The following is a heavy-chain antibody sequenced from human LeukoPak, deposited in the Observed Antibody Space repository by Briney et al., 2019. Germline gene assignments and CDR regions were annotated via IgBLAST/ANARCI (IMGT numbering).Heavy chain of an antibody. CDR3: ARTTTVRGTYYMDV. CDR2: IYYSGYT. Sequence: SETLSLTCTVSGGSLSSYYWSWIRQPPGRGLEWIGYIYYSGYTNYNPSLKSRVTISVDTSKNQFSLELSSVTAADTAVYYFARTTTVRGTYYMDVWGKGTTVTISS. J-gene: IGHJ6*03. CDR1: GGSLSSYY. V-gene: IGHV4-59*01. D-gene: IGHD3-10*01.